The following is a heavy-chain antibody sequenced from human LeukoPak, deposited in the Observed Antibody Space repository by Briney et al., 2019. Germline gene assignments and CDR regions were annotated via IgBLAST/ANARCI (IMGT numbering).Heavy chain of an antibody. CDR1: GFTFSSYE. Sequence: PGGSLRLSCAASGFTFSSYEMNWVRQAPGKGLEWVSYISSSGSTIYYADSVKGRFTISRDNAKNSLYLQMNSLRAEDTAVYYCAREGEGYYYMDVWGKGTTVTISS. V-gene: IGHV3-48*03. J-gene: IGHJ6*03. CDR3: AREGEGYYYMDV. D-gene: IGHD1-26*01. CDR2: ISSSGSTI.